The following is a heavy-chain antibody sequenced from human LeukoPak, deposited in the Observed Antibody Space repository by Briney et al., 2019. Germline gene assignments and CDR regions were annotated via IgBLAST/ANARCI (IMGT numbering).Heavy chain of an antibody. CDR3: ARDGYDFWSGIDY. J-gene: IGHJ4*02. CDR1: GFTFSSYS. CDR2: ISTSSSYI. V-gene: IGHV3-21*01. D-gene: IGHD3-3*01. Sequence: GGSLRLSCAASGFTFSSYSMNWVRQAPGKGLEWVSSISTSSSYIYYVDSVKGRFTISRDNAKNSLYLQMNSLRAEDTAVYYCARDGYDFWSGIDYWGQGTLVTVSS.